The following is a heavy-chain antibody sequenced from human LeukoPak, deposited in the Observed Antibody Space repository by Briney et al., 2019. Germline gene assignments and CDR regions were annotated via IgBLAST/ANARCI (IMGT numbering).Heavy chain of an antibody. CDR2: IHPNSGGT. J-gene: IGHJ6*03. CDR3: ARDQHIVVVPAAIGYYYYYMDV. CDR1: GYTFTGYY. Sequence: SVKVSCKASGYTFTGYYMHWVRQAPGQGLEWMGWIHPNSGGTNYAQKFQGRVTMTRDTSISTAYMELSRLRSDDTAVYYCARDQHIVVVPAAIGYYYYYMDVWGKGTTVTVSS. D-gene: IGHD2-2*02. V-gene: IGHV1-2*02.